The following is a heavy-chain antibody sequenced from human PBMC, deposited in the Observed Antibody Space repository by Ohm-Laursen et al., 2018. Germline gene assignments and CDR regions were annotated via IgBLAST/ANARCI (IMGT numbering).Heavy chain of an antibody. CDR3: ARVSRRDGYNPLDY. J-gene: IGHJ4*02. D-gene: IGHD5-24*01. CDR2: IYYSGST. CDR1: GGSISSYY. Sequence: PSQALSLTCPVSGGSISSYYWSWIRQPPGKGLEWIGYIYYSGSTNYNPSLKSRVTISVDTSKNQFSLKLSSVTAADTAVYYCARVSRRDGYNPLDYWGQGTLVTVSS. V-gene: IGHV4-59*01.